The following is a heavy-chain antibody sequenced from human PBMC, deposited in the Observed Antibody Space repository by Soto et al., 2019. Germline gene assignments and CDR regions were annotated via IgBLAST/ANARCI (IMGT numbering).Heavy chain of an antibody. CDR3: ATAARPNYYYGMDV. D-gene: IGHD6-6*01. CDR1: GFTFSSYA. V-gene: IGHV3-23*01. CDR2: ISGSGGST. J-gene: IGHJ6*02. Sequence: PGESLKISCXASGFTFSSYAMSWVRQAPGKGLEWVSAISGSGGSTYYADSVKGRFTISRDNSKNTLYLQMNSLRAEDTAVYYCATAARPNYYYGMDVWGQGTTVTVSS.